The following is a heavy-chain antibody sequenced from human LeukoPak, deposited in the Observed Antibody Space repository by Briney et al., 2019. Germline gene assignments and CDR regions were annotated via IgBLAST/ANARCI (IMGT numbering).Heavy chain of an antibody. CDR1: GFTFGNNV. CDR2: ISISSSYI. CDR3: ARDLEYYYGSGSYYH. J-gene: IGHJ5*02. Sequence: PGGSLRLSCAASGFTFGNNVMSWVRQAPGKGLEWVSSISISSSYIFYADSVKGRFTISRDNAKNSLYLQMNTLRAEDTAVYYCARDLEYYYGSGSYYHWGQGTLVTVSS. V-gene: IGHV3-21*01. D-gene: IGHD3-10*01.